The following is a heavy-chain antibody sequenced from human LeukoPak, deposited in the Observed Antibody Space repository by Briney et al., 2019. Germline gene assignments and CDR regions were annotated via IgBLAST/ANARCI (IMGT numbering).Heavy chain of an antibody. Sequence: GGSLRLSCAASGFTFSSYGMHWVRQAPGKGLEWVSSISRSSSYIYYADSMKGRFTISRDNANNSLFLQMNSLRAEDTAVYYCARGGVSVGGNFDYWGQGTLVTVSS. D-gene: IGHD4-23*01. CDR2: ISRSSSYI. J-gene: IGHJ4*02. CDR1: GFTFSSYG. V-gene: IGHV3-21*01. CDR3: ARGGVSVGGNFDY.